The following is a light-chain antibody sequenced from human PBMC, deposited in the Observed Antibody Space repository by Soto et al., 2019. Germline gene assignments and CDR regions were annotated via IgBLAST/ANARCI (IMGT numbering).Light chain of an antibody. J-gene: IGLJ2*01. V-gene: IGLV1-40*01. CDR3: QCYDSRLSGVV. CDR2: GNN. Sequence: QSVLTQPPSVSGAPGQRVTISCTGSSSNIGAGYGVHWYQQLPGIAPKLLIYGNNNRPSGVPDRFSGSMSGTSASLAITGLQTEDEADYYCQCYDSRLSGVVFGGGIKLTVL. CDR1: SSNIGAGYG.